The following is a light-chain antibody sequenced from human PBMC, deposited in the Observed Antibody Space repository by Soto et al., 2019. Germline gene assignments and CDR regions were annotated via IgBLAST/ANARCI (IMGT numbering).Light chain of an antibody. V-gene: IGLV2-14*01. CDR1: SSDVGGYNY. CDR2: DVS. Sequence: QSALTQPASVSGSPGQSITISCTGTSSDVGGYNYVSWYQQHPGKAPKLMIYDVSNRPSGVSNRFSGSKSGNTASLTISGLQAEDEADYYCSSYTSSRGYVVFGGGTQLTVL. CDR3: SSYTSSRGYVV. J-gene: IGLJ2*01.